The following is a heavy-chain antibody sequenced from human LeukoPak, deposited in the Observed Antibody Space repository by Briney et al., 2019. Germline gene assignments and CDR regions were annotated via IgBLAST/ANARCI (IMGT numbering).Heavy chain of an antibody. Sequence: SETLSLTCTVSGASISSYYWNWIRQTPSSGLEWIASIYNGGNINYNPSLKSRVTISMDTSKSHFSLSLSSVTAADTAVYFCARASDIAVTGFDCWGQGLLVTVSA. J-gene: IGHJ4*02. V-gene: IGHV4-59*01. CDR3: ARASDIAVTGFDC. D-gene: IGHD6-19*01. CDR1: GASISSYY. CDR2: IYNGGNI.